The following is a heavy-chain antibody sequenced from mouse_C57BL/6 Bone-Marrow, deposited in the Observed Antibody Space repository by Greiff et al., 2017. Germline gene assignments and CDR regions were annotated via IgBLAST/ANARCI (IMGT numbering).Heavy chain of an antibody. V-gene: IGHV1-69*01. Sequence: VKLQQPGAELVMPGASVKLSCKASGYTFTSCWMHWVKQRPGQGLEWIGEIDPSDSYTNYNQKFKGKSTLTVDKSSSTAYMQLSSLTSEDSAVYYCARYYGSSYWYFDVWGTGTTVTVSS. J-gene: IGHJ1*03. CDR1: GYTFTSCW. D-gene: IGHD1-1*01. CDR3: ARYYGSSYWYFDV. CDR2: IDPSDSYT.